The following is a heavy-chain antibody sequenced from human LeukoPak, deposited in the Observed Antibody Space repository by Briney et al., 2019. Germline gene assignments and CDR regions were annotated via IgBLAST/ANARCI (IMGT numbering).Heavy chain of an antibody. Sequence: PGGSLRLSCAASGFTLSDAWMSWVRQAPGQGLEWVGRIFSKSHGETTYNAAPVKGRFTISRDDSKDTLYLQMNSLQTEDTGVYYCSSHYDGSGDYWGQGTLVTVSS. D-gene: IGHD3-22*01. CDR2: IFSKSHGETT. CDR3: SSHYDGSGDY. V-gene: IGHV3-15*01. CDR1: GFTLSDAW. J-gene: IGHJ4*02.